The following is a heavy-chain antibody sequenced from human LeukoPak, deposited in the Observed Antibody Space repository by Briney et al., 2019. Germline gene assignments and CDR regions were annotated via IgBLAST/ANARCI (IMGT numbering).Heavy chain of an antibody. CDR1: GGSFSGYY. CDR2: INHSGST. Sequence: SETLSLTCAVYGGSFSGYYWSWIRQPPGKGLEWIGEINHSGSTNYNPPLKSRVTISVDTSKNQFSLKLSSVTAADTAVYYCARGGGIQLWSHKRTKPFDYWGQGTLVTVSS. D-gene: IGHD5-18*01. J-gene: IGHJ4*02. V-gene: IGHV4-34*01. CDR3: ARGGGIQLWSHKRTKPFDY.